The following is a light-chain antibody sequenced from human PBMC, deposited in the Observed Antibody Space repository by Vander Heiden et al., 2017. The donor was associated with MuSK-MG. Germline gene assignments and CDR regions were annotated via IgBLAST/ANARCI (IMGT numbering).Light chain of an antibody. CDR3: SSYTSSSTRVV. V-gene: IGLV2-14*01. CDR1: SSDVGSYNH. J-gene: IGLJ2*01. CDR2: DVS. Sequence: QSALNQPDSVSGSPGQSITISCTGTSSDVGSYNHVCWYQQHPDKAPQLLIYDVSNRPPGVTTRLSGSKSGNTASLTISGLQDADDADYYCSSYTSSSTRVVFGGGTKLTVL.